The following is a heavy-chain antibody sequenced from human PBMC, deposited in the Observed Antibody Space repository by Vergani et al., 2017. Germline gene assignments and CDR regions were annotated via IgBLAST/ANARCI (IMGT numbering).Heavy chain of an antibody. D-gene: IGHD3-16*01. Sequence: QVQLVESGGGVVQRGGSLRLSCATSGFTLSNYDMQWIRQGPGKGLEFVAFIQVDGSNHYYADSFKRRFTLTRDFSKNTLSLQMNSLGTDVTATYYCAKHFRGWGIDYWGQGTQVIVSS. CDR3: AKHFRGWGIDY. V-gene: IGHV3-30*02. J-gene: IGHJ4*02. CDR1: GFTLSNYD. CDR2: IQVDGSNH.